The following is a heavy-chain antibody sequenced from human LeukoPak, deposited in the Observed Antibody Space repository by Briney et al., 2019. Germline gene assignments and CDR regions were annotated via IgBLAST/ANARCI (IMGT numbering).Heavy chain of an antibody. V-gene: IGHV4-34*01. CDR1: GGSFSGYY. J-gene: IGHJ4*02. CDR3: AQGLYSSGWYFDY. D-gene: IGHD6-19*01. CDR2: INHSGST. Sequence: SETLSLTCAVYGGSFSGYYWSWIRQPPGKGLEWIGEINHSGSTNYNPSLKSRVTISVDTSKNQFSLNLSSVTAADTAVYYCAQGLYSSGWYFDYWGQGTLVTVSS.